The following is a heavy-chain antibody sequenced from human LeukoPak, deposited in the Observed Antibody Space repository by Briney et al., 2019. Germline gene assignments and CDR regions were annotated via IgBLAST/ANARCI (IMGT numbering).Heavy chain of an antibody. CDR3: AKDPFRRGSSYRNWFDP. CDR1: GFTFSSYS. D-gene: IGHD3-16*02. V-gene: IGHV3-21*01. CDR2: ISSSSSYI. J-gene: IGHJ5*02. Sequence: KPGGSLRLSCAASGFTFSSYSMNWVRQAPGKGLEWVSSISSSSSYIYYADSVKGRFTISRDNSKNTLYLQMNSLRAEDTAVYYCAKDPFRRGSSYRNWFDPWGQGTLVTVSS.